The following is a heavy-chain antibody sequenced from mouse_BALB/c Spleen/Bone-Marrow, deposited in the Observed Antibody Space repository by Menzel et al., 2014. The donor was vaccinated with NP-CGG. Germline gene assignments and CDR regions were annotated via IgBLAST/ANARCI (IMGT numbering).Heavy chain of an antibody. J-gene: IGHJ4*01. V-gene: IGHV1S81*02. Sequence: VKLQESGAELVKPGASEKLSCRASGYTFTSYWMYWVIQRPGQGLEWIGEINPRSGRTNYNENFKSRATLTVDKSSSTAYMQLSSLTSEDSAVYYCARGLYGAMDYWGQGTSVTVSS. CDR1: GYTFTSYW. D-gene: IGHD1-1*01. CDR3: ARGLYGAMDY. CDR2: INPRSGRT.